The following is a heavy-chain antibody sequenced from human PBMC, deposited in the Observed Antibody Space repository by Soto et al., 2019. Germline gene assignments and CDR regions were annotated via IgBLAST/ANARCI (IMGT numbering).Heavy chain of an antibody. CDR2: INHSGST. J-gene: IGHJ4*02. V-gene: IGHV4-34*01. CDR1: GGSFSGYY. CDR3: ASMNDYDSSGPLFDY. Sequence: PSETLSLTCAVYGGSFSGYYWSWIRQPPGKGLEWIGEINHSGSTNYNPSLKSRVTISVDTSKNQFSLKLSSVTAADTAVYYCASMNDYDSSGPLFDYWGQGTLVTVSS. D-gene: IGHD3-22*01.